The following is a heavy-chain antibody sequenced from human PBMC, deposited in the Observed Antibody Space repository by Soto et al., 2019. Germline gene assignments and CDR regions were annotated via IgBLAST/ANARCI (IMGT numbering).Heavy chain of an antibody. J-gene: IGHJ5*02. CDR3: ARVRGDYFPWFDP. D-gene: IGHD4-17*01. CDR1: GGTFSSYA. Sequence: GASVKVSCKASGGTFSSYAISWVRQAPGQGLEWMGGIIPIFGTANYAQKFQGRVTITADESTSTAYMELSSLRSEDTAVYYCARVRGDYFPWFDPWGQGTLVTVSS. V-gene: IGHV1-69*13. CDR2: IIPIFGTA.